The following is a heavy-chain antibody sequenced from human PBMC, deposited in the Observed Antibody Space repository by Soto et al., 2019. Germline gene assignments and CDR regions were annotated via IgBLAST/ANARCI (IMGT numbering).Heavy chain of an antibody. V-gene: IGHV1-18*01. CDR2: ISAYNGNT. Sequence: EASVKVSCKASGYTFTSYGISWVRQAPGQGLEWMGWISAYNGNTNYAQKLQGRVTMTTDTSTSTAYMELRSLRSDDTAVYYCASWTPRAFDWLSGPNLNDAFDIWGQGTMVTVSS. CDR3: ASWTPRAFDWLSGPNLNDAFDI. CDR1: GYTFTSYG. J-gene: IGHJ3*02. D-gene: IGHD3-9*01.